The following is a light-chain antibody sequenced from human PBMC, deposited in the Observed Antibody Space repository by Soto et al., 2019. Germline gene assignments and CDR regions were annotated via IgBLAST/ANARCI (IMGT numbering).Light chain of an antibody. CDR1: QSINSRY. V-gene: IGKV3-20*01. CDR3: QQFGSSPGVT. CDR2: GAS. Sequence: EIVLTQSPGTRSFSPGERATLSCRASQSINSRYLAWYQQKPGQAPRLLIYGASSRATGIPDRFSGSGSGTDFTLTNRRLEPEDFAVYYCQQFGSSPGVTFGPGTKVDIK. J-gene: IGKJ3*01.